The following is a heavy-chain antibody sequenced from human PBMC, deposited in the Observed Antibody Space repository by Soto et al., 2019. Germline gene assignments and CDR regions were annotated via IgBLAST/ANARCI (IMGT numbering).Heavy chain of an antibody. D-gene: IGHD1-26*01. V-gene: IGHV5-51*01. J-gene: IGHJ4*02. Sequence: PGASLKISCKGPRYTFTTYWIGWVRQMPGKGLEWMGIIYPGDSGTSYSPSFQGQVTISADKALNAAYLQWNSLKASDTAISYCARCPATSHWRLCDYWGQGTLVTVSS. CDR2: IYPGDSGT. CDR3: ARCPATSHWRLCDY. CDR1: RYTFTTYW.